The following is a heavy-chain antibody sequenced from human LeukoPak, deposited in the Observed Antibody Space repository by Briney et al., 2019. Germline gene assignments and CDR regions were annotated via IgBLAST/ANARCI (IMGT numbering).Heavy chain of an antibody. CDR1: GFTLSAYW. CDR2: IEGDGNRI. CDR3: GRDLGGRSGY. Sequence: GGSLRLSCAASGFTLSAYWMHWVRQAPGKGLMWVSRIEGDGNRITYADSVKGRFSISRDNAKNTLYLQMNSLRAEDTAVYYCGRDLGGRSGYWGQGTLVTVSS. V-gene: IGHV3-74*01. J-gene: IGHJ4*02. D-gene: IGHD1-26*01.